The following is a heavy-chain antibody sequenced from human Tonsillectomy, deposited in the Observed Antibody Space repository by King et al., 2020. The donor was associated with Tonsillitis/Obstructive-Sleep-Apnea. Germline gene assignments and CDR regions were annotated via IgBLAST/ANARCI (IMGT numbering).Heavy chain of an antibody. J-gene: IGHJ3*02. V-gene: IGHV1-69*12. D-gene: IGHD3-3*01. CDR1: GGAFSNYG. Sequence: QLVQSGAEVKKPGSSVKVSCKTSGGAFSNYGISWVRQAPGQGLEWMGGFLPIFGTSNYAQKFQDRFTITADESTRTVYMEFIRLRSEDTAVYYCARGTAIFGVVPDAFDIWGQGTTVTVSS. CDR3: ARGTAIFGVVPDAFDI. CDR2: FLPIFGTS.